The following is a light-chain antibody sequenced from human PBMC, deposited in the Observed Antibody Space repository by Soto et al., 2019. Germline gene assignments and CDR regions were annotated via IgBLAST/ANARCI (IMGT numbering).Light chain of an antibody. J-gene: IGKJ1*01. CDR3: QQYNSYPWT. Sequence: DVPMTQSPSTLSASVGDRVTITCRASQSISGWLAWYQQKPGKAPKLLIYKASTLESGVPSNFSGSGSGTEFTLTISSLQPEDFATYYCQQYNSYPWTFGQGTKVDVK. V-gene: IGKV1-5*03. CDR2: KAS. CDR1: QSISGW.